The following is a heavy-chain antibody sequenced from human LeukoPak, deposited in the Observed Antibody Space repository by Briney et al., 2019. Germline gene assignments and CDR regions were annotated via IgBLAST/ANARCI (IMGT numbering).Heavy chain of an antibody. D-gene: IGHD6-25*01. CDR2: INPNSGGT. CDR1: GYTFTGYY. Sequence: ASVKVSCKASGYTFTGYYMHWVRQAPGQGLEWMGWINPNSGGTNFAQKFQGRVTMTRDTSINTAYMELNRLTSDDTAVYYCARPISRGYQPVCDFWGPGTLVTVSS. CDR3: ARPISRGYQPVCDF. V-gene: IGHV1-2*02. J-gene: IGHJ4*02.